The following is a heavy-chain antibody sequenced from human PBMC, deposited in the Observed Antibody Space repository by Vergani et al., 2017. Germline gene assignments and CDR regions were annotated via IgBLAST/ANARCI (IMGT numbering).Heavy chain of an antibody. D-gene: IGHD3-22*01. CDR3: AIGTDYYDSSGYYLDY. CDR2: FDSEHGEE. CDR1: GYSLTELT. J-gene: IGHJ4*02. Sequence: QVQLVQSGSEVRKPGASAKVSCQVSGYSLTELTIHRVRQAPGKGLEWMGGFDSEHGEETFAYHIQGRVTMTEHRSTDTAYMELSSLRPEDTALYYCAIGTDYYDSSGYYLDYWGQGTLVTVSS. V-gene: IGHV1-24*01.